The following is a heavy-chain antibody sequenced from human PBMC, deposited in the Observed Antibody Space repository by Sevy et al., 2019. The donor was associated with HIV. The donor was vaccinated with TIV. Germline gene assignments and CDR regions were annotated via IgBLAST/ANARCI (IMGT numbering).Heavy chain of an antibody. CDR3: ARDCSSTSCLCGLDV. D-gene: IGHD2-2*01. Sequence: GRSLRLSCAVSGFTFRSYWMSWVRQAPGKGLEWVAHIKVDGSEKYHVDSVKGRFTISRDNAKNSLFLQMNSLRVEGTAVYYCARDCSSTSCLCGLDVWGQGTAVTVSS. CDR1: GFTFRSYW. J-gene: IGHJ6*02. V-gene: IGHV3-7*03. CDR2: IKVDGSEK.